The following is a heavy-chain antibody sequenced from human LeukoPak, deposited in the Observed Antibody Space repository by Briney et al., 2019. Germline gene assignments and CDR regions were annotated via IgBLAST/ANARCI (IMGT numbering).Heavy chain of an antibody. Sequence: GGSLRLSCAASGFTFSSYWISWVRQAPGKGLEWVANIKQDGSEKYYVDSVKGRFTISRDNAKNSLYLQMNSLRAEDTAVYYCARDFRSSSVPLRFDPWGQGTLVTVSS. V-gene: IGHV3-7*01. CDR2: IKQDGSEK. CDR1: GFTFSSYW. D-gene: IGHD6-6*01. J-gene: IGHJ5*02. CDR3: ARDFRSSSVPLRFDP.